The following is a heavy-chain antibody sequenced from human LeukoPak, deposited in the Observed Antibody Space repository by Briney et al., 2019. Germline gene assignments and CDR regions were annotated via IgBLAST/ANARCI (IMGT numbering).Heavy chain of an antibody. Sequence: GASVKVSCKASGYTFTGYYMHWVRQAPGQGLEWMGWINPNSGGTNYAQKFQGRVTMTRDTSISTAYMELRSLRSDDTAVYYCARGDSGDWLFLIDYWGQGTLVTVSS. CDR3: ARGDSGDWLFLIDY. CDR1: GYTFTGYY. V-gene: IGHV1-2*02. D-gene: IGHD3/OR15-3a*01. J-gene: IGHJ4*02. CDR2: INPNSGGT.